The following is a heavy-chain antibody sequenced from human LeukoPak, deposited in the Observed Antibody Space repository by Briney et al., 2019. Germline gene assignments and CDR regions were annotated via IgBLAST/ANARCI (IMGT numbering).Heavy chain of an antibody. D-gene: IGHD5-12*01. V-gene: IGHV4-61*02. CDR3: ARDRGFGIDY. Sequence: SQTLSLTCIVSGGSISTGSYFWSWIRQPAGKGLDWIGRIHTSGSTNFNPSLNSRVTISKDTSKNQFSLKLSSVTAADTAVYYCARDRGFGIDYWGQGTLVTVSS. J-gene: IGHJ4*02. CDR1: GGSISTGSYF. CDR2: IHTSGST.